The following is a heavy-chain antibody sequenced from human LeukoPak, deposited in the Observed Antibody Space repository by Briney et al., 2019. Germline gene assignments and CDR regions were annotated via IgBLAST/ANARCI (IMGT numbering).Heavy chain of an antibody. D-gene: IGHD5-18*01. CDR3: ARFRGYSYGWGPGYFDY. CDR2: ISSNGGST. J-gene: IGHJ4*02. Sequence: GGSLRLSCAASGFTFSSYAMHWVRQAPGKGLEYVSAISSNGGSTYYANSVKGRFTISRDNSKNTLYLQMGSLRAEDMAVYYCARFRGYSYGWGPGYFDYWGQGTLVTVSS. CDR1: GFTFSSYA. V-gene: IGHV3-64*01.